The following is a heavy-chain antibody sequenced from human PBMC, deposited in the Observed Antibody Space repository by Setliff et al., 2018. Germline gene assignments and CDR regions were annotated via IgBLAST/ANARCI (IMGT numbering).Heavy chain of an antibody. CDR3: AREGVDSRSSTDYRYYMDV. J-gene: IGHJ6*03. CDR2: TIPIFGTA. D-gene: IGHD3-22*01. V-gene: IGHV1-69*05. CDR1: GGTFSSYG. Sequence: SVKVSCKASGGTFSSYGISWVRQAPGQGLEWMGGTIPIFGTANYAHKFQGRVTIITDESTSTAYMELSSLRSEDTAAYYCAREGVDSRSSTDYRYYMDVWGKGTTVTVSS.